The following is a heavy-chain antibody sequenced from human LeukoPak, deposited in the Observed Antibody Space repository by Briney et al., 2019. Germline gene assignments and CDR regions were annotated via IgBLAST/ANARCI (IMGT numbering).Heavy chain of an antibody. V-gene: IGHV4-34*01. CDR2: INHSGST. CDR1: GGSFSGYY. Sequence: SETLSLTCAVYGGSFSGYYWSWIRQPPGKGLEWIGEINHSGSTNYNPSLKSRVTISVDTSKNQFSLKLSSVTAADTAVYYCARHSGSYLGGDFFDYWGQGTLVTVSS. CDR3: ARHSGSYLGGDFFDY. D-gene: IGHD1-26*01. J-gene: IGHJ4*02.